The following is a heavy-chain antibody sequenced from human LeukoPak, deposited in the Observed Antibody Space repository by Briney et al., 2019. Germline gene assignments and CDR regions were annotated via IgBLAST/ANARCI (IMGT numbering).Heavy chain of an antibody. CDR2: IYYSGST. D-gene: IGHD1-7*01. CDR1: GGSISSYY. CDR3: ARFSWNYLVLDY. V-gene: IGHV4-59*08. Sequence: PETLSLTCTVSGGSISSYYWSWIRQPPGKGLEWIGYIYYSGSTNYNPSLKSRVTISVDTSKNQFSLKLSSVTAADTAVYYCARFSWNYLVLDYWGQGTLVTVSS. J-gene: IGHJ4*02.